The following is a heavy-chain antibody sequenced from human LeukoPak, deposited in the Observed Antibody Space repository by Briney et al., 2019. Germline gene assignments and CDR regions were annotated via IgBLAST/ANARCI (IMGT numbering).Heavy chain of an antibody. V-gene: IGHV3-23*01. CDR2: ISASGHYT. CDR3: AKDGSWGDYYFYFYIDV. J-gene: IGHJ6*03. CDR1: GFTFSLYA. D-gene: IGHD3-16*01. Sequence: GGSLRLSCAASGFTFSLYAMTWVRQAPGKGLEWVSGISASGHYTYNADSAKGRFTISRDNSKNTLYLQMNSLRAEDTALYYCAKDGSWGDYYFYFYIDVWGKGTTVTVSS.